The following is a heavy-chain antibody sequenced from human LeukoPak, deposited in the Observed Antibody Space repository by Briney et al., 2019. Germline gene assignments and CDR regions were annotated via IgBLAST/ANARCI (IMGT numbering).Heavy chain of an antibody. CDR2: ISWDGGST. V-gene: IGHV3-43*01. Sequence: GGSLRLSCAASGFTFDDYTMHWVRQAPGKGLEWVSLISWDGGSTYYADSVKGRFTISRGNSKNSLYLQMNSLRTEDTALYYCAKEEASRISSSWYGCFDYWGQGTLVTVSS. CDR1: GFTFDDYT. J-gene: IGHJ4*02. CDR3: AKEEASRISSSWYGCFDY. D-gene: IGHD6-13*01.